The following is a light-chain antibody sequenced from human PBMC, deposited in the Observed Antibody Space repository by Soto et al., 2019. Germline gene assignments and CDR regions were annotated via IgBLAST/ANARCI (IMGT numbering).Light chain of an antibody. CDR1: SSDVGSYNL. CDR2: EGT. J-gene: IGLJ1*01. CDR3: CSYAGSSTYI. V-gene: IGLV2-23*01. Sequence: QSVLTQPASVSGSPGQSITISCTGTSSDVGSYNLVSWSQQNPGKAPKLMIHEGTKRPSGVSNRFSGSKSGNTASLTISGLQAEDEADYHCCSYAGSSTYIFGTGTKVTVL.